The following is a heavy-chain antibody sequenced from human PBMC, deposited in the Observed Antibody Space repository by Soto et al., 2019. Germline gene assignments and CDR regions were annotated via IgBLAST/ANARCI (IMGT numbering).Heavy chain of an antibody. CDR1: GFTFRNSW. Sequence: GGSLRLSCAASGFTFRNSWVRCGRQAQRKGLVWVSRANSDGDTTYYADSVKGRFTISRDNAKNTLHLQMNSLGAEDTAVYYSASNYASAEGHFFYGIDVWGQGTTVT. CDR2: ANSDGDTT. V-gene: IGHV3-74*01. D-gene: IGHD3-10*01. CDR3: ASNYASAEGHFFYGIDV. J-gene: IGHJ6*02.